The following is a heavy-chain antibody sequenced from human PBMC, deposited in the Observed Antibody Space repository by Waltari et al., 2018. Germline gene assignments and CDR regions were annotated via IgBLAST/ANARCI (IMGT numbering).Heavy chain of an antibody. CDR1: GGSFSGYY. Sequence: QVQLQQWGAGLLKPSETLSLTCAVYGGSFSGYYWSWIRQPPGKGLEWVAVISYDGSNKYYADSVKGRFTISRDNSKNTLYLQMNSLRAEDTAVYYCARDPHYYDSSGYPTLFDYWGQGTLVTVSS. J-gene: IGHJ4*02. CDR2: ISYDGSNK. CDR3: ARDPHYYDSSGYPTLFDY. V-gene: IGHV3-30*16. D-gene: IGHD3-22*01.